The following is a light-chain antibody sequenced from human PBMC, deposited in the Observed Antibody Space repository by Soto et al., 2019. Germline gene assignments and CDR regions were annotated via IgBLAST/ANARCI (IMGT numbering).Light chain of an antibody. CDR3: SSYTSSSAVV. CDR2: GVS. CDR1: SSAVGGYKF. J-gene: IGLJ3*02. V-gene: IGLV2-14*01. Sequence: QSALTQPASVSGSPGQSITISCTGTSSAVGGYKFVSWYQQHPGKAPKLMISGVSNRPSGVSDRFSGSKSGNTTSLTISGLQAEDEADYYCSSYTSSSAVVFGGGTKLTVL.